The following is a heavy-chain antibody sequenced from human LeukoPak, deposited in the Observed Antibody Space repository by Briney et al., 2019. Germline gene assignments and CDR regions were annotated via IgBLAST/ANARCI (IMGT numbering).Heavy chain of an antibody. V-gene: IGHV3-30*18. CDR3: AKDPQHYYGGNPYFDY. CDR2: ISYDGSNK. J-gene: IGHJ4*02. CDR1: GFTFSSYG. D-gene: IGHD4-23*01. Sequence: PGGSLRLSCAASGFTFSSYGMHWVRQAPGKGLEWVAVISYDGSNKYYADSVKGRFTISRDNSKNTLYLQMNSLRAEDTAVYYCAKDPQHYYGGNPYFDYWGQGTLVTVSS.